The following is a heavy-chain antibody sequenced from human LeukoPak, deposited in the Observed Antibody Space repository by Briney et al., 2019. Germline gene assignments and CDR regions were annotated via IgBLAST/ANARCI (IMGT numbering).Heavy chain of an antibody. CDR2: IYYSGST. CDR1: AVSISSYY. CDR3: ATFHSSSWYLDY. J-gene: IGHJ4*02. Sequence: SETLSLTCTVSAVSISSYYWSWIRQPPGNELEWIGYIYYSGSTNYNPSLKSRVTISVDTSKNQFSLRLSSVTAADTAVYYCATFHSSSWYLDYWGQGTLVTVSS. V-gene: IGHV4-59*01. D-gene: IGHD6-13*01.